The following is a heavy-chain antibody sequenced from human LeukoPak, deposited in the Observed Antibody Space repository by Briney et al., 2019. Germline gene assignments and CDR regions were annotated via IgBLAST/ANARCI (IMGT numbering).Heavy chain of an antibody. CDR2: ISSSSSYI. CDR1: GFTFGSYS. V-gene: IGHV3-21*01. D-gene: IGHD5-18*01. Sequence: GGSLRLSCAASGFTFGSYSMNWVRQAPGKGLEWVSSISSSSSYIYYADSVKGRFTISRDNAKNSLYLQMNSLRAEDTAVYYCARDLYSYGYASGDYWGQGTLVTVSS. J-gene: IGHJ4*02. CDR3: ARDLYSYGYASGDY.